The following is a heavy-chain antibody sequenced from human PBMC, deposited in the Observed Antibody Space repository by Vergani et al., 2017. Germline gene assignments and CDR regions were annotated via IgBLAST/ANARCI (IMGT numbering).Heavy chain of an antibody. D-gene: IGHD6-6*01. J-gene: IGHJ4*02. CDR1: GGSFSGYY. CDR2: INHSGST. V-gene: IGHV4-34*01. Sequence: QVQLQQWGAGLLKPSETLSLTCAVYGGSFSGYYWSWIRQPPGKGLECIGEINHSGSTNYNPSLKSRVTISVDTSKNQFSLKLSSVTAADTAVYYCARGLGRGGAARPLGYWGQGTLVTVSS. CDR3: ARGLGRGGAARPLGY.